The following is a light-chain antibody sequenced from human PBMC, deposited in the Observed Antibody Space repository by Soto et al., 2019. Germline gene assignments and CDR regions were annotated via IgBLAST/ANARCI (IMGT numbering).Light chain of an antibody. CDR2: AAS. CDR1: QSISSY. Sequence: DIQMTQSPSSLSASVGDRVTITCRARQSISSYLNWYQQKPGKAPKLLIYAASSLQSGVPSRFSGSGSGTDLPLTISRVRPEDCATYYCKHSYSTPWTFGQGTKVEIK. J-gene: IGKJ1*01. V-gene: IGKV1-39*01. CDR3: KHSYSTPWT.